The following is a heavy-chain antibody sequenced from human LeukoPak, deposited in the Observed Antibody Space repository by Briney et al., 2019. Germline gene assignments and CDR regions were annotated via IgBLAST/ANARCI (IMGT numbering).Heavy chain of an antibody. Sequence: ASVKVSCKASGYTFTSYGISWVRQAPGQGLEWMGWISAYNDNTNYAQKLQGRVTMTTDTSTSTAYMELRSLRSDDTAVYYCARVGRTSGDWDFDYWGQGTLVTVSS. CDR1: GYTFTSYG. CDR3: ARVGRTSGDWDFDY. D-gene: IGHD3-10*01. CDR2: ISAYNDNT. J-gene: IGHJ4*02. V-gene: IGHV1-18*01.